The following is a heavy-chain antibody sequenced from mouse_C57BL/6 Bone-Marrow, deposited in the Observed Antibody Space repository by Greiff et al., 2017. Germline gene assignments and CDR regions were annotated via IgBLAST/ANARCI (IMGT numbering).Heavy chain of an antibody. J-gene: IGHJ2*01. V-gene: IGHV5-6*01. CDR2: ISSGGSYT. Sequence: EVKLVESGGDLVKPGGSLKLSCAASGFTFSSYGMSWVRQTPDKRLEWVATISSGGSYTYYPDSVKGRFTISRDNAKNTLYLQMSSLKSEDTAIDYCARLPITTVVGFDYWGQGTTLTVSS. D-gene: IGHD1-1*01. CDR1: GFTFSSYG. CDR3: ARLPITTVVGFDY.